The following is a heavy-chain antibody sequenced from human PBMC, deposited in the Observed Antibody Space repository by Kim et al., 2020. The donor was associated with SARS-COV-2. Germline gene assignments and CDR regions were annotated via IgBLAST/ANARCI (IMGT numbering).Heavy chain of an antibody. Sequence: GGSLRLSCAASGFTFSSYGMHWVRQAPGKGLEWVAVISYDGSNKYYADSVKGRFTISRDNSKNTLYLQMNSLRAEDTAVYYCARAEWELNGAFDYWGQGTLVTVSS. CDR1: GFTFSSYG. CDR2: ISYDGSNK. D-gene: IGHD1-26*01. J-gene: IGHJ4*02. V-gene: IGHV3-33*05. CDR3: ARAEWELNGAFDY.